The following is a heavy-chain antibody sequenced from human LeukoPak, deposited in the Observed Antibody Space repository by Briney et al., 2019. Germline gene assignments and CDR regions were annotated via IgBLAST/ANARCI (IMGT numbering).Heavy chain of an antibody. J-gene: IGHJ3*02. D-gene: IGHD6-13*01. CDR1: GFTFSTYW. V-gene: IGHV3-74*01. Sequence: GGSLRLSCAASGFTFSTYWMHWVRQAPGKGLVWVSRISTDGSTTAYADSVKGRFTISRDNSKNTLYLQMNSLRAEDTAVYYCARDLSLAAAGTSAFDIWGQGTMVTVSS. CDR2: ISTDGSTT. CDR3: ARDLSLAAAGTSAFDI.